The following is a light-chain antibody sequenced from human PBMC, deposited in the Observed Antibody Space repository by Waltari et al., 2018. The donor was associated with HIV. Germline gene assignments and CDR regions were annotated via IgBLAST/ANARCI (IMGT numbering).Light chain of an antibody. V-gene: IGLV2-11*01. CDR2: DIT. CDR1: SSDVGAYNY. Sequence: HSALTQPRSVSGSPGPSVTISCTGTSSDVGAYNYVSWYQQHPGKAPKLLIFDITKRPSGVPDRFSGSKSGNTASLTISGLHLEDEANYYCCSYAGTYTWVFGGGTTLTVL. J-gene: IGLJ3*02. CDR3: CSYAGTYTWV.